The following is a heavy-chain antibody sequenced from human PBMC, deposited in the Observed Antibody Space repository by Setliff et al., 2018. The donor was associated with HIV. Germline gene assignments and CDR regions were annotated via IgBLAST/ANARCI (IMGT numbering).Heavy chain of an antibody. CDR3: AREATMTYRNFGY. V-gene: IGHV1-46*03. CDR1: GYSFINYS. J-gene: IGHJ4*02. CDR2: IDPRGGST. D-gene: IGHD5-12*01. Sequence: ASVKVSCKASGYSFINYSIHWVRQAPGQGLEWMGVIDPRGGSTHYSQKLQGRVTMTRDTSTSTVYMELRSLRSEDTAIYYCAREATMTYRNFGYWGQGTLVTVSS.